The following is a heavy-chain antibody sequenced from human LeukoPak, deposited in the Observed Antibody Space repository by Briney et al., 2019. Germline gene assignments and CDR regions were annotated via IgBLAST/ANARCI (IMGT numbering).Heavy chain of an antibody. D-gene: IGHD6-19*01. CDR3: ARDPTALGYSSGWYIEYFDY. J-gene: IGHJ4*02. CDR1: GYTFTSYG. CDR2: ISAYNGNT. Sequence: ASVKVSCKASGYTFTSYGISWVRQAPGQGLEWMGWISAYNGNTNYAQKLQGRVTMTTDTSTSTAYMELRSPRSDDTAVYYCARDPTALGYSSGWYIEYFDYWGQGTLVTVSS. V-gene: IGHV1-18*01.